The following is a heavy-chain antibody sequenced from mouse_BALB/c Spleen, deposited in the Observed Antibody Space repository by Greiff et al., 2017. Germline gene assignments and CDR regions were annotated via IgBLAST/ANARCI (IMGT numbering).Heavy chain of an antibody. CDR3: ARSPTARATLMDY. J-gene: IGHJ4*01. V-gene: IGHV1-82*01. CDR1: GYAFSSSW. CDR2: IYPGDGDT. Sequence: QVQLKQSGPELVKPGASVKISCKASGYAFSSSWMNWVKQRPGQGLEWIGRIYPGDGDTNYNGKFKGKATLTADKSSSTAYMQLSSLTSVDSAVYFCARSPTARATLMDYWGQGTSVTVSS. D-gene: IGHD3-1*01.